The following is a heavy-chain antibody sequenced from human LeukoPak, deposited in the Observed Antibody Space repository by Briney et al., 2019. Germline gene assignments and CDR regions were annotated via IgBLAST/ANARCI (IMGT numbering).Heavy chain of an antibody. CDR1: GGSISSGGYS. CDR2: IYHSGST. V-gene: IGHV4-30-2*05. J-gene: IGHJ4*02. D-gene: IGHD3-22*01. Sequence: SETLSLTCAVSGGSISSGGYSWSWIRQPPGKGLEWIGYIYHSGSTYYNPSLKSRVTISVDTSKNQFSLKLSSVTAADTAVYYCASHYYDSSGDQTDFDYWGQGTLVTVSS. CDR3: ASHYYDSSGDQTDFDY.